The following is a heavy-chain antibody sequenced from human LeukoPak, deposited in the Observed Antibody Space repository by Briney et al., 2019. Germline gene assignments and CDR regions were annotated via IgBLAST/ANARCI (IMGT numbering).Heavy chain of an antibody. CDR3: ARETRLPHNDILINRRAFDI. CDR2: IYSGGST. CDR1: GFTVSSNY. V-gene: IGHV3-53*01. Sequence: GGSLRLSCAASGFTVSSNYMSWVRQAPGKGPEWVSVIYSGGSTYYADSVKGRFTISRDNSKNTLYLQMNSLRAEDTAVYYCARETRLPHNDILINRRAFDIWGQGTILTVSS. D-gene: IGHD3-9*01. J-gene: IGHJ3*02.